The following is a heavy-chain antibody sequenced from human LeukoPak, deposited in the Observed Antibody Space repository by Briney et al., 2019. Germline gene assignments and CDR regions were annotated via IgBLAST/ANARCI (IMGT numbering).Heavy chain of an antibody. CDR1: GFTFSSYW. J-gene: IGHJ4*02. D-gene: IGHD2-15*01. V-gene: IGHV3-7*01. CDR3: ARDRLRYCSGGSCYHFDY. CDR2: IKQDGSEK. Sequence: PGGSLRLSCAASGFTFSSYWMSWVRQAPGKGLEWVANIKQDGSEKYYVDSVKGRFTISRDNSKNTLYLQMNSLRAEDTAVYYCARDRLRYCSGGSCYHFDYWGQGTLVTVSS.